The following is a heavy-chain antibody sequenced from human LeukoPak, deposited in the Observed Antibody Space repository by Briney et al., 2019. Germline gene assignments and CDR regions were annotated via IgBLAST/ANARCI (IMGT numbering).Heavy chain of an antibody. CDR3: AKRGVVIRVILVGFHKEAYYFDS. CDR1: GITLSNYG. V-gene: IGHV3-23*01. CDR2: ISDSGGRT. D-gene: IGHD3-22*01. Sequence: GGSLRLSCAVSGITLSNYGMSWVRQAPGKGLEWVAGISDSGGRTNDADSVKGRFTISRDNPKNTLYLQMNSLRAEDTAVYFCAKRGVVIRVILVGFHKEAYYFDSWGQGALVTVSS. J-gene: IGHJ4*02.